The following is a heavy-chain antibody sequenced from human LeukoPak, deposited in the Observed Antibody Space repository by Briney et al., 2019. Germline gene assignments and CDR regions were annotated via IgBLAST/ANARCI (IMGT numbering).Heavy chain of an antibody. J-gene: IGHJ5*02. Sequence: SETLSLTCTVSGGSISSYYWSWIRQPPGKGLEWIGYIYYSGSTNYNPSLKSRVTISVDPSKNQFSLKMSSVTAADTAVYYCASGPFPPDWFDPWGQGTLVTVSS. CDR3: ASGPFPPDWFDP. V-gene: IGHV4-59*01. CDR1: GGSISSYY. CDR2: IYYSGST.